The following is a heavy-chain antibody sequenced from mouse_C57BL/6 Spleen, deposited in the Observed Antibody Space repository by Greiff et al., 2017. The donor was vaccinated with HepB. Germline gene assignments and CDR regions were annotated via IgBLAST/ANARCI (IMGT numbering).Heavy chain of an antibody. V-gene: IGHV1-64*01. CDR3: ARQAWTYYFDY. CDR1: GYTFTSYW. J-gene: IGHJ2*01. Sequence: QVQLQQSGAELVKPGASVKLSCKASGYTFTSYWMHWVKQRPGQGLEWIGMIHPNSGSTNYNEKFKSKATLTVDKSSSTAYMQLSSLTSEDSAVYYCARQAWTYYFDYWGQGTTLTVSS. CDR2: IHPNSGST. D-gene: IGHD3-2*02.